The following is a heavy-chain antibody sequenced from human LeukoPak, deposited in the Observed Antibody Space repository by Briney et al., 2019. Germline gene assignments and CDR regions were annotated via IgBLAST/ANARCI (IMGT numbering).Heavy chain of an antibody. D-gene: IGHD2/OR15-2a*01. Sequence: HPGGSLRLSCTASGFTSHDFAMHWVRQAPGKGLDWVSGISLNSGYIGYADSVKGRFIVSRDNAKNSLYLHMNNLRTEDTAFYYCVKDDGWLSWGRGTMVTVSS. J-gene: IGHJ3*01. CDR1: GFTSHDFA. CDR2: ISLNSGYI. CDR3: VKDDGWLS. V-gene: IGHV3-9*02.